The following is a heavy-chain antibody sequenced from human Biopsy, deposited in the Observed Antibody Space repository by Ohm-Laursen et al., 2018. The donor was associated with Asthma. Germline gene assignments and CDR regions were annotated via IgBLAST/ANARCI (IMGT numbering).Heavy chain of an antibody. D-gene: IGHD1-1*01. CDR2: ISKDASTQ. CDR1: GFSFSNFA. V-gene: IGHV3-30*01. Sequence: SLRLFCTASGFSFSNFAIHWVRQAPGKGLEWVGVISKDASTQDYADSVKGRFTVARDNSKNTLDLQMNSLREEDTAVYYCVRDGTDDAFDIWGQGTVVSVSS. J-gene: IGHJ3*02. CDR3: VRDGTDDAFDI.